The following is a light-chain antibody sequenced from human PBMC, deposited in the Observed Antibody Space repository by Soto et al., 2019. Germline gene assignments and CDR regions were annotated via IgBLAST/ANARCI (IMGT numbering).Light chain of an antibody. CDR2: YDS. Sequence: SSELPHPPSVSVAPGQTARITGGGNNIGSKSVHWYQQTPGQAPVQVIYYDSDRPSGIPERFSGSNSGNTATLTISRVEAGDEADYYCQVWDSSSDHPFYVFGTGTNVTVL. CDR3: QVWDSSSDHPFYV. V-gene: IGLV3-21*04. CDR1: NIGSKS. J-gene: IGLJ1*01.